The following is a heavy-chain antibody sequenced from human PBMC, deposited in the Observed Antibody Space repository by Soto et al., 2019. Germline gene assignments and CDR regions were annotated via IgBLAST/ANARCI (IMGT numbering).Heavy chain of an antibody. CDR1: GYSFTSYW. CDR2: IYPGDSDT. Sequence: PGESLKISCKGSGYSFTSYWIGWVRQMPGKGLEWMGIIYPGDSDTRYSPSFQGHVTISADKSISTAYLQWSSLKASDTAMYYCARQGDPHYDFWSGYLFRNYYYGMDVWGQGTTVTVSS. CDR3: ARQGDPHYDFWSGYLFRNYYYGMDV. J-gene: IGHJ6*02. D-gene: IGHD3-3*01. V-gene: IGHV5-51*01.